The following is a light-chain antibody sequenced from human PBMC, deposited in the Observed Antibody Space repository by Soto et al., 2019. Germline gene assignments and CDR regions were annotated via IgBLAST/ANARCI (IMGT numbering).Light chain of an antibody. V-gene: IGLV3-27*01. CDR3: YCADETDLVL. J-gene: IGLJ2*01. CDR2: KDT. Sequence: SYELTQPSSVSVSPGQTARITCSGDVLAKKYVRWYQQKPGQAPLMLIYKDTERPSGIPARFSGSTSGTTVTLTISGARVEDEADYYCYCADETDLVLFGKGTKLTVL. CDR1: VLAKKY.